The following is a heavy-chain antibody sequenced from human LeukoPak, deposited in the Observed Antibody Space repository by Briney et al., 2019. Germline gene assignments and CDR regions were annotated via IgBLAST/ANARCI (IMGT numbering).Heavy chain of an antibody. V-gene: IGHV3-48*03. CDR2: ISSSGSTI. Sequence: GGSLRLSCAASGFTFSSYEMNWVRQAPGKGLEWVSYISSSGSTIYYADSVKGRFTISRDNAKSSLYLQMNSLRAEDTAVYYCARAGVAGMDVWGQGTTVTVS. D-gene: IGHD2-15*01. J-gene: IGHJ6*02. CDR1: GFTFSSYE. CDR3: ARAGVAGMDV.